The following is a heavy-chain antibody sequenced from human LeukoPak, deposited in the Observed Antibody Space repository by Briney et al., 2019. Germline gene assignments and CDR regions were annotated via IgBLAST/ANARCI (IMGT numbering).Heavy chain of an antibody. Sequence: SETLSLTCTVSRGSISSYYWSWIRQPPGKGLEWIGYIYYSGSTNYNPSLKSRVTILVDTSKNQFSLKLSSVTAADTAVYYCAGSLAYCGGDCYSLFDYWGQGTLVTVSS. J-gene: IGHJ4*02. CDR3: AGSLAYCGGDCYSLFDY. D-gene: IGHD2-21*02. V-gene: IGHV4-59*01. CDR1: RGSISSYY. CDR2: IYYSGST.